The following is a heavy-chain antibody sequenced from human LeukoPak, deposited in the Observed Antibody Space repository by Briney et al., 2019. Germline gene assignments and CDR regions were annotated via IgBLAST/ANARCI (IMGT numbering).Heavy chain of an antibody. V-gene: IGHV6-1*01. CDR3: ARSSNLHYFDY. CDR2: TYYRSKLYN. J-gene: IGHJ4*02. CDR1: GDSVSNNSAI. Sequence: TLSLTCALSGDSVSNNSAIWIWIRQSPSRGLQWLVRTYYRSKLYNDYAVSVKSRITLNVDTSKNQFSLQLNSVTPEDTAVYYCARSSNLHYFDYWGQGTQVTVSS.